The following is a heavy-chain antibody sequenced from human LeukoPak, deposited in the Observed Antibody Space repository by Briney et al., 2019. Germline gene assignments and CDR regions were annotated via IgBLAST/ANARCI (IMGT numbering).Heavy chain of an antibody. Sequence: SETLSLTCTVSGGSISSYYWSWIRQPPGKGLEWIGYIYYSGSTNYNPSLKSRVTISVDTSKNQFSLKLSPVTAADTAVYYCARDVRYYGMDVWGQGTTVTVSS. CDR2: IYYSGST. CDR3: ARDVRYYGMDV. CDR1: GGSISSYY. J-gene: IGHJ6*02. V-gene: IGHV4-59*01.